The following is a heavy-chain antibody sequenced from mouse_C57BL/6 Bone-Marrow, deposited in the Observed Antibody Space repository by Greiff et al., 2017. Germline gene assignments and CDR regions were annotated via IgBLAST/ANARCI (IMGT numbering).Heavy chain of an antibody. CDR1: GYAFSSSW. CDR3: ARVGDYSNYKAWFAY. V-gene: IGHV1-82*01. Sequence: QVQLQQSGPELVKPGASVKISCKASGYAFSSSWMNWVKQRPGKGLEWIGRIYPGDGDTNYNGKFKGKATLTADKSSSTAYMQLSSLTSEDSAVYFCARVGDYSNYKAWFAYWGQGTLVTVSA. D-gene: IGHD2-5*01. CDR2: IYPGDGDT. J-gene: IGHJ3*01.